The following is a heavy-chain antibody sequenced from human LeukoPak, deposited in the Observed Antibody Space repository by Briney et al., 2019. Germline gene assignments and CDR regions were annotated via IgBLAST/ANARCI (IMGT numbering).Heavy chain of an antibody. CDR1: GFTYSSYA. Sequence: PGGSLRLSCAASGFTYSSYAMSWVRQPPGRGLEWVSAISGSGGCTYYTDAVKGRLTISRDNSKNTLYLQMNSLRAEDTAVYYCAKQRYYYDSSGYYYADYWGQGTLVTVSS. V-gene: IGHV3-23*01. CDR2: ISGSGGCT. D-gene: IGHD3-22*01. CDR3: AKQRYYYDSSGYYYADY. J-gene: IGHJ4*02.